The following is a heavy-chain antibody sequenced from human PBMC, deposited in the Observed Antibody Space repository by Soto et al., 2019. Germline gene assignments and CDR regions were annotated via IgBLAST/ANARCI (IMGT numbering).Heavy chain of an antibody. CDR2: MNPNSGNT. CDR3: AAVGYYDFWSGFYYYYGMDV. D-gene: IGHD3-3*01. Sequence: QVQLVQSGAEVKKPGASVKVSCKASGYTFTSYDINWVRQATGQGLEWMGWMNPNSGNTGYAQKFQGRVTMTRNTSISTAYMELSSLRSEDTAVYYCAAVGYYDFWSGFYYYYGMDVWGQGPTVTVSS. J-gene: IGHJ6*02. V-gene: IGHV1-8*01. CDR1: GYTFTSYD.